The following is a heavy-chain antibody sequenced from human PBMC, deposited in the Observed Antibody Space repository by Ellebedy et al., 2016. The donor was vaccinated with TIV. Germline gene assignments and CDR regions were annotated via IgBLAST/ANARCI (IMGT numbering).Heavy chain of an antibody. CDR3: SRGWSTPDS. CDR2: IRSTGSDK. Sequence: PGGSLRLSCVASGFTFSTYNMNWVRQSPGKGLEWVSSIRSTGSDKYYAESVKGRFTISRDNAQDTLFLQMNSLRDEDTAVYFCSRGWSTPDSWGQGTLVIVSS. D-gene: IGHD2-15*01. J-gene: IGHJ4*02. CDR1: GFTFSTYN. V-gene: IGHV3-21*06.